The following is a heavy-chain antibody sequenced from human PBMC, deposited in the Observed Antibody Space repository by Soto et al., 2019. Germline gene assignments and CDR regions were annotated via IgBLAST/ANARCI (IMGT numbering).Heavy chain of an antibody. J-gene: IGHJ4*02. CDR2: IKSDGSVT. CDR3: VNGGWLGD. V-gene: IGHV3-74*03. Sequence: EVQLVKSGGDLVQSGGSLRLSCAASGFTFSNNWMHWARQGPGKGLEWVSHIKSDGSVTMYADSVKGRFTISRDNSKKTLYLQMNSLRDEDTAMYYCVNGGWLGDWGQGTLVTVSS. D-gene: IGHD2-8*01. CDR1: GFTFSNNW.